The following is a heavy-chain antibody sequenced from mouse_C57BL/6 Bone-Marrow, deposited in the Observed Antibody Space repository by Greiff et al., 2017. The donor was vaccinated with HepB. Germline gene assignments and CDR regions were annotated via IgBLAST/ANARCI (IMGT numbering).Heavy chain of an antibody. Sequence: EVKLMESGGGLVQPGGSLKLSCAASGFTFSDYYMYWVRQTPEKRLEWVAYISNGGGSTYYPDTVKGRFTISRDNAKNTLYLQMSRLKSEDTAMYYCARHEPLRTLYYYAMDYWGQGTSVTVSS. CDR3: ARHEPLRTLYYYAMDY. CDR2: ISNGGGST. CDR1: GFTFSDYY. J-gene: IGHJ4*01. D-gene: IGHD1-1*01. V-gene: IGHV5-12*01.